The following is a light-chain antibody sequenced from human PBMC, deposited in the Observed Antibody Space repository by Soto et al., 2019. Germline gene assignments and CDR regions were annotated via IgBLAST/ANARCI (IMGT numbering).Light chain of an antibody. CDR3: QQSYSTPRT. J-gene: IGKJ1*01. CDR2: AAS. V-gene: IGKV1-39*01. Sequence: DIEMTQSPSSLSASVGDRVTITCRASQSISNYLNWYQQKPGKAPKLLIYAASSLQSGVPSRFRGSRSGTDFTLTISSLQPEDFATYYCQQSYSTPRTFGQGTKVDLK. CDR1: QSISNY.